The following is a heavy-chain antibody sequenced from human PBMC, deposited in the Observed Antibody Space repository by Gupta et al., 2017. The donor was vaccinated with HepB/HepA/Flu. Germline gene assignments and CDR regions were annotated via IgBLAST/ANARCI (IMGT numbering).Heavy chain of an antibody. CDR3: AKDLHGTGYYYYGMDV. CDR1: GFPLDDYA. Sequence: EVQLVQSGGGLVQPGRSLRLSFAATGFPLDDYALHSGREAPGKGLEWVSVISWNSGSIGYADSVKGRFTISRDNAKNSLYLQMNSLRAEDTALYYCAKDLHGTGYYYYGMDVWGQGTTVTVSS. V-gene: IGHV3-9*01. CDR2: ISWNSGSI. J-gene: IGHJ6*02.